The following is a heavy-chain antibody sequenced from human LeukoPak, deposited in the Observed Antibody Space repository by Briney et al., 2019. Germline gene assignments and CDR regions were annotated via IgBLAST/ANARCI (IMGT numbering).Heavy chain of an antibody. CDR2: ISYDGSNK. D-gene: IGHD5-12*01. Sequence: GRSLRLSCAASGFTFSSYAMHWVRQAPGKGLEWVAVISYDGSNKYYADSVKGRFTISRDNAKNSLYLQMNSLRAEDTAVYYCARGIGYSGYDRYYFDYRGQGTLVTVSS. CDR3: ARGIGYSGYDRYYFDY. J-gene: IGHJ4*02. CDR1: GFTFSSYA. V-gene: IGHV3-30-3*01.